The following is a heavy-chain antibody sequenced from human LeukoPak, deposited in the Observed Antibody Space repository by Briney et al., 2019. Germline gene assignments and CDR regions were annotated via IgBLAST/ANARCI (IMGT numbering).Heavy chain of an antibody. CDR2: ISAYNGNT. J-gene: IGHJ3*02. CDR3: ARDPARWSGYNPGAFYI. D-gene: IGHD3-3*01. CDR1: GYTFTSYG. Sequence: GASVKVSCKASGYTFTSYGISWVRQAPGQGLEWMGWISAYNGNTNYAQKLQGRVTMTTDTSTSTAYMELRSLRSDDTAVYYCARDPARWSGYNPGAFYIWGQGTMVTVSS. V-gene: IGHV1-18*01.